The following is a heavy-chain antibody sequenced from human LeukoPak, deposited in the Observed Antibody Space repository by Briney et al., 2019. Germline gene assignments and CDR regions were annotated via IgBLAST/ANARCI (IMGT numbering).Heavy chain of an antibody. CDR3: ARVGYQEPVRYYYYGMDV. V-gene: IGHV3-30-3*01. D-gene: IGHD2-2*01. J-gene: IGHJ6*02. CDR1: GFTFSSYA. Sequence: GGSLRLSCAASGFTFSSYAMHWVRQAPGKGLEWVAVISYDGSNKYYADSVKGRFTISRDNSKNTLYLQMNSLRAEDTAVYYCARVGYQEPVRYYYYGMDVWGQGTTVTVSS. CDR2: ISYDGSNK.